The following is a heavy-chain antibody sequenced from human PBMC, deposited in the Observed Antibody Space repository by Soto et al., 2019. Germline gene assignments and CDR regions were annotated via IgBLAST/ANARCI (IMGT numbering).Heavy chain of an antibody. CDR3: ARAVRIHRGRWFDP. Sequence: SQTLSLTCAISGDSVSSNSAAWNWTRQSPSRGLEWLGRTYYRSKWYNDYAVSVKSRITINPDTSKNQFSLQLNSVTPEDTAVYYCARAVRIHRGRWFDPWGQGTLVTVSS. CDR1: GDSVSSNSAA. V-gene: IGHV6-1*01. J-gene: IGHJ5*02. CDR2: TYYRSKWYN. D-gene: IGHD3-16*01.